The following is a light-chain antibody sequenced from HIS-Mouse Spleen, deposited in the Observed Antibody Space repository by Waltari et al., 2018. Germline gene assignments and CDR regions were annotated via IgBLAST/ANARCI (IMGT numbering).Light chain of an antibody. V-gene: IGLV2-18*02. Sequence: QSALTQPPSVSGSPGQSVTISCTGTSSDVGSYNRVSWYHQPPGTAPKLMIYEVRNRPSRVPDRVSGSKSGNTASLTIAGLQAEDEADYYCSSYTSSSTVFGTGTKVTVL. CDR2: EVR. CDR1: SSDVGSYNR. CDR3: SSYTSSSTV. J-gene: IGLJ1*01.